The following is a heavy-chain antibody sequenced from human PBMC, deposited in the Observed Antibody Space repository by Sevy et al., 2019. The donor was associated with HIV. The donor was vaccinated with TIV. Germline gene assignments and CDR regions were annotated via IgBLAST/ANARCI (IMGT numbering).Heavy chain of an antibody. D-gene: IGHD1-26*01. CDR3: ARDLPPSATIVPHFDY. CDR1: GFAFSSYD. V-gene: IGHV3-48*03. CDR2: ITSSGTTI. J-gene: IGHJ4*02. Sequence: GGSLRLSCAAFGFAFSSYDMHWVRQAPGKGLEWVLYITSSGTTINYADSVKGRFTISRDNAKNSLYLQMNSLRVEDTAVYYCARDLPPSATIVPHFDYWGQGTLVTVSS.